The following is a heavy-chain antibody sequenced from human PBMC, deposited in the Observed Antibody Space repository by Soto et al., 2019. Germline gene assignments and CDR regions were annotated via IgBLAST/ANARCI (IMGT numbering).Heavy chain of an antibody. CDR1: GFSLSNHA. CDR3: ERDVLRYLIGNWFDP. J-gene: IGHJ5*02. V-gene: IGHV3-30-3*01. D-gene: IGHD3-9*01. Sequence: GTLRLCCEAAGFSLSNHAMYWVGQAPGKGLEWVAVISYDGNEKYYADSAKGRFTISRDRSKNTLYLVMNRLRAEDTAVYYCERDVLRYLIGNWFDPWGRGTLGTVSS. CDR2: ISYDGNEK.